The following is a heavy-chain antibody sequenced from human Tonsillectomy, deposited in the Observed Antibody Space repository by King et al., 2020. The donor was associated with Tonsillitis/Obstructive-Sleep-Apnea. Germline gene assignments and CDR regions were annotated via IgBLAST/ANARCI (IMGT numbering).Heavy chain of an antibody. CDR3: AHRAYMTTVTSAFDY. J-gene: IGHJ4*02. D-gene: IGHD4-17*01. CDR2: IYWDDDK. V-gene: IGHV2-5*02. Sequence: ITLKESGPTLVKPTQTLTLTCTFSGFSLSTSGVGVGWIRQPPGQALEWLALIYWDDDKRYSPSLKSRLTITKDTSKNQVVLTMTNMDPVDTATYYCAHRAYMTTVTSAFDYWGQGTLVTVSS. CDR1: GFSLSTSGVG.